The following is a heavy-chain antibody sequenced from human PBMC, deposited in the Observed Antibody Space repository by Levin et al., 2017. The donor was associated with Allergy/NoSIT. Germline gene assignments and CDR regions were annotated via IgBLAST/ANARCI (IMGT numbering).Heavy chain of an antibody. CDR3: VTNSVDFSTGYPTWFDS. Sequence: SQTLSLTCSVSGGSMHTTNHYWGWVRQPPGKGLEWIGSIFYSGSTFYTPSLNGRITMSIATSNHQFSQKLSAGAAADPAIYYCVTNSVDFSTGYPTWFDSWGQGTLVTVSS. CDR1: GGSMHTTNHY. CDR2: IFYSGST. D-gene: IGHD5-18*01. V-gene: IGHV4-39*07. J-gene: IGHJ5*01.